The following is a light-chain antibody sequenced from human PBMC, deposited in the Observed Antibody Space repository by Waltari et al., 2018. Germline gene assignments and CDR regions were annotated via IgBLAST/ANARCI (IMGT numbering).Light chain of an antibody. V-gene: IGLV1-51*01. J-gene: IGLJ3*02. CDR3: GTWDSSLGASWV. CDR1: SSNIGNNY. CDR2: DNN. Sequence: QSVLTQPPSVSAAPGQKVTISCSGSSSNIGNNYVSWYQQLPGTAPKLLIYDNNKRPSGMPDRFFGCKSGTSATLGITGLQTGNEADDYCGTWDSSLGASWVFGGGTKVTVL.